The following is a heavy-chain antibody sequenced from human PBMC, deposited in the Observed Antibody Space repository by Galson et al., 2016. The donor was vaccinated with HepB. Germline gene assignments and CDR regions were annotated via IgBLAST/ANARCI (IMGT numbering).Heavy chain of an antibody. CDR2: ISAYNGNT. D-gene: IGHD3-3*01. CDR1: GYTFTDYG. J-gene: IGHJ5*02. CDR3: PRAGDRGRFSEWLRPGFDP. Sequence: SVKVSCKASGYTFTDYGISWVRQAPGQGLEWMGWISAYNGNTNYAQNFQGRVTLTPDISTRTAYMELRSLRSDDTAVYYCPRAGDRGRFSEWLRPGFDPWGHGTLVTVSS. V-gene: IGHV1-18*01.